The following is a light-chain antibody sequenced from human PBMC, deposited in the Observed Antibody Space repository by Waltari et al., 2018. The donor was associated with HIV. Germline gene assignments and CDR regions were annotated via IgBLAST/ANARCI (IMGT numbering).Light chain of an antibody. Sequence: YELTQPPSVSVAPGQTATITCGGDNIGYRSVHWYQQKAGQAPVLVFYDDTDRPSGIPVRFSGSKSGNTATLPISRVEAGDEADYSCQVWASNSAYVVFGGRTKLTVL. CDR3: QVWASNSAYVV. CDR1: NIGYRS. V-gene: IGLV3-21*02. CDR2: DDT. J-gene: IGLJ2*01.